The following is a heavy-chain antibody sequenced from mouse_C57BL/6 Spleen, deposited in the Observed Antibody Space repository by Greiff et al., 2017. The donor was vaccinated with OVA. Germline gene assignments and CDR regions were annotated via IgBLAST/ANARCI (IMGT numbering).Heavy chain of an antibody. CDR2: IDPYDSYT. J-gene: IGHJ3*01. V-gene: IGHV1-69*01. CDR1: GYTFTSYW. Sequence: QVQLQQPGAELVMPGASVKLSCKASGYTFTSYWMHWVKQRPGQILEWIGEIDPYDSYTNYNQKFKGKSTLTVDKSSSTAYMQLSSLTSEDSAVYYCARIDYGNAWFAYWGQGTLVTVSA. D-gene: IGHD2-1*01. CDR3: ARIDYGNAWFAY.